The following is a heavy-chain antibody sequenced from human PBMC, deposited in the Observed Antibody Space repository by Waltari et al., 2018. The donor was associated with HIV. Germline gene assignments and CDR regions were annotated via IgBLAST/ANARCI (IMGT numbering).Heavy chain of an antibody. D-gene: IGHD2-2*02. J-gene: IGHJ6*02. CDR3: ARARYCSSTRCYTKGRRNSFYYYALDV. Sequence: QVQLQQWGAGLLKPSETLSLTCAVYGGSFSGYYWSWIRQPPGQGLEWIGEINHRGSTNYNPPLKSRVIISVDTSMNQFSLKLSSGTAADTAVYYCARARYCSSTRCYTKGRRNSFYYYALDVWGQGTTVTVSS. CDR1: GGSFSGYY. V-gene: IGHV4-34*01. CDR2: INHRGST.